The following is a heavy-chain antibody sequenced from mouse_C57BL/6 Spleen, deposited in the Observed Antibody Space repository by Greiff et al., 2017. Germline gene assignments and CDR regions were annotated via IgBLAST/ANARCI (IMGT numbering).Heavy chain of an antibody. Sequence: DVQLVESEGGLVQPGSSMKLSCTASGFTFSDYYMAWVRQVPEKGLEWVANINYDGSSTYYLDSLKSRFIISRDNANNILYLQMSSLKSEYTATYYCARVQGGTVYYFDDWGQGTTLTVSS. V-gene: IGHV5-16*01. J-gene: IGHJ2*01. CDR2: INYDGSST. D-gene: IGHD3-3*01. CDR3: ARVQGGTVYYFDD. CDR1: GFTFSDYY.